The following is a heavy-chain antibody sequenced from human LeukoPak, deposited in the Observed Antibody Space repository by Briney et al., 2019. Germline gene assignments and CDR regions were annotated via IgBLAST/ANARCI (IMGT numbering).Heavy chain of an antibody. J-gene: IGHJ5*02. D-gene: IGHD4-17*01. V-gene: IGHV1-18*01. CDR1: GYTFTSYD. Sequence: ASVKVSCKASGYTFTSYDISWVRQAPGQGLERMGWISAYNGNTNYAQNLQGRVTMTTDTTTSTAYMELRSLRSDDTAVYYCARVGGSPTGGWFDPWGQGTLVTVSS. CDR3: ARVGGSPTGGWFDP. CDR2: ISAYNGNT.